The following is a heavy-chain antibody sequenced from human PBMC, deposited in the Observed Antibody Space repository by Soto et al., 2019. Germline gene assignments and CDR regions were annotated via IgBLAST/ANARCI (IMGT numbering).Heavy chain of an antibody. D-gene: IGHD2-8*01. J-gene: IGHJ5*02. V-gene: IGHV4-59*01. CDR1: GGSISSYY. CDR2: IYYSGST. Sequence: SETLSLTCTVSGGSISSYYWSWIRQPPGKGLEWIGYIYYSGSTNYNPSLKSRVTISVDTSKNQFSLKQSSVTAADTAVYYCARMVSGWFDPWGQGTLVTVSS. CDR3: ARMVSGWFDP.